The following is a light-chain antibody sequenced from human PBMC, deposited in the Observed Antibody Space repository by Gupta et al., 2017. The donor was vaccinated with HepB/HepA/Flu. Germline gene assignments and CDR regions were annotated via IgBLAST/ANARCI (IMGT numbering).Light chain of an antibody. V-gene: IGKV2-28*01. CDR1: QSLLYSNGYNY. Sequence: DIVMTQSPLSLPVTPGEPASISCRSSQSLLYSNGYNYLDWYLQKPGQSPQLLIYLGSNRASGVSDRFSGSGSGTDFTLTISRVEAEDVGVYYCMQALQSPLTFGGGTKVDIK. CDR2: LGS. CDR3: MQALQSPLT. J-gene: IGKJ4*01.